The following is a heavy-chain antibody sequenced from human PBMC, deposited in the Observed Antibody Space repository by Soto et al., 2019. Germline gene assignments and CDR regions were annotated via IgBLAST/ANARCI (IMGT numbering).Heavy chain of an antibody. J-gene: IGHJ6*02. CDR2: ISSSSSFI. D-gene: IGHD3-3*01. V-gene: IGHV3-21*06. CDR3: ARDALGXEFWSGYYTQSYDGMDV. CDR1: EFILSIYS. Sequence: GGSLRLSCAASEFILSIYSMNWVRQAPGKGLEWVSSISSSSSFIYYADSVKGRFTISRDNTKNLLYLQMSSLRAEDTAVYYCARDALGXEFWSGYYTQSYDGMDVWGQGTTVTVSS.